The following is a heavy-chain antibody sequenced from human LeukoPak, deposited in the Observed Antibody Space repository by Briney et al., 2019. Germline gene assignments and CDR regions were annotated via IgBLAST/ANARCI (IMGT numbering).Heavy chain of an antibody. CDR1: GFTFSSYW. Sequence: GGSLRLSCAASGFTFSSYWMSWVRQPPGKGLEWVANIKEDGSEKYYVDSVKGRFTISRDNARNSLYLQMNTLRAEDTAVYYCARHRRNNYGYYFDYWGQGTLVTVSS. J-gene: IGHJ4*01. D-gene: IGHD5-18*01. V-gene: IGHV3-7*04. CDR3: ARHRRNNYGYYFDY. CDR2: IKEDGSEK.